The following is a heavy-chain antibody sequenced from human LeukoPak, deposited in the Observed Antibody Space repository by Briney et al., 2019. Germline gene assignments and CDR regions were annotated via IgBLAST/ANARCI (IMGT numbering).Heavy chain of an antibody. Sequence: PGGCLRLSCAASGFTFSTYYMSWVRQAPGKGLEWVANIKPDGSEGYYVDSVKGRFTISRDNAKNSLYLQMNSLRAEDTAVYYCARYRYCSSANCYGDYWGQGTLATVSS. CDR3: ARYRYCSSANCYGDY. CDR2: IKPDGSEG. D-gene: IGHD2-2*01. V-gene: IGHV3-7*03. CDR1: GFTFSTYY. J-gene: IGHJ4*02.